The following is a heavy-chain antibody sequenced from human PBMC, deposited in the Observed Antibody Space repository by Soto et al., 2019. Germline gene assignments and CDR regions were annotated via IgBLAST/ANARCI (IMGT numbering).Heavy chain of an antibody. CDR2: IIPIIGII. CDR3: AGDPDSHYNDSHASSYP. CDR1: GCTFSTYT. D-gene: IGHD3-22*01. V-gene: IGHV1-69*04. J-gene: IGHJ5*02. Sequence: SVKVSCTASGCTFSTYTITWVRQAPGQGLEWMGRIIPIIGIINYAQKFQGRVTITADKFTGTAYMELTRLRSDDTAVYYCAGDPDSHYNDSHASSYPWGQGTLVTVSS.